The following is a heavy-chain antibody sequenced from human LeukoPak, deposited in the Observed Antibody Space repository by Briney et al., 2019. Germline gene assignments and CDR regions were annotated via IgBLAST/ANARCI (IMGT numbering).Heavy chain of an antibody. D-gene: IGHD2-2*01. V-gene: IGHV4-39*07. CDR1: GGSISSSSYY. CDR3: ARVCSSTSCYAVSAFDI. Sequence: SETLSLTCTVSGGSISSSSYYWGWIRQPPGKGLEWIGSIYYSGSTYYNPSLKSRVTISVDTSKNQFSLKLSSVTAADTAVYYCARVCSSTSCYAVSAFDIWGQGTMVTVSS. CDR2: IYYSGST. J-gene: IGHJ3*02.